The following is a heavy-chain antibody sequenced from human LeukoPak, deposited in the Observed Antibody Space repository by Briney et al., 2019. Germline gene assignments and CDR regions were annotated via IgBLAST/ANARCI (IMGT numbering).Heavy chain of an antibody. Sequence: GGSLRLSCAASRFTFDDYAMHWVRQAPGKGLEWVSGISWNSGSIGYADSVKGRFTISRDNAKNSLYLQMNSLRAEDTALYYCAKDIADYPGGGSYFDYWGQGTLVTVSS. CDR1: RFTFDDYA. D-gene: IGHD3-16*01. J-gene: IGHJ4*02. CDR3: AKDIADYPGGGSYFDY. V-gene: IGHV3-9*01. CDR2: ISWNSGSI.